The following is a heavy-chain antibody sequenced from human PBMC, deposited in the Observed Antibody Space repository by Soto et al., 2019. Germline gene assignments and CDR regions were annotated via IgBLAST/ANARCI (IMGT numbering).Heavy chain of an antibody. CDR2: ISYTGDT. CDR1: GDSISNYY. V-gene: IGHV4-59*01. Sequence: SETLSLTCTVSGDSISNYYLSWIRHPPGRGLEWIGYISYTGDTNYNPSLKGRVTISVDTSKNQVSLKLSSVTAADTAVYYCAGLHTSMVAGIWFDPWGQGTLVTVSS. CDR3: AGLHTSMVAGIWFDP. J-gene: IGHJ5*02. D-gene: IGHD5-18*01.